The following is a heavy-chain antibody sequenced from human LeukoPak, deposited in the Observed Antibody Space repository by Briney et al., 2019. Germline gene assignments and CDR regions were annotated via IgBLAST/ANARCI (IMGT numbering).Heavy chain of an antibody. CDR3: ARGAGYYYDSSGGRYFDY. CDR2: IIPIFGTA. CDR1: GYTFTSYA. J-gene: IGHJ4*02. Sequence: GASVKVSCKASGYTFTSYAISWVRQAPGQGLEWMGGIIPIFGTANYAQKFQGRVTITADESTSTAYMELSSLRSEDTAVYYCARGAGYYYDSSGGRYFDYWGQGTLVTVSS. V-gene: IGHV1-69*13. D-gene: IGHD3-22*01.